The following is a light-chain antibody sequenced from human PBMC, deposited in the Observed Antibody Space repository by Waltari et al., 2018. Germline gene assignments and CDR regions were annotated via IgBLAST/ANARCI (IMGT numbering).Light chain of an antibody. CDR3: QQRSNWPLT. J-gene: IGKJ4*01. V-gene: IGKV3-11*01. CDR1: QSVSTY. Sequence: EIVLTQSPATLSLSPGERATLSCRASQSVSTYLMWYQQKPGQAPRLLIYDASNRATDIPARFSGSGSGTDFNLTISSLEPEDSAVYYCQQRSNWPLTFGGGTKVEIK. CDR2: DAS.